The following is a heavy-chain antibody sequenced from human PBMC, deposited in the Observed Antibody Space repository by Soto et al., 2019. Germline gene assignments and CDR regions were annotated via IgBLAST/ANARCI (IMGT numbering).Heavy chain of an antibody. CDR3: ARGGGGNSLKDFDY. J-gene: IGHJ4*02. V-gene: IGHV4-34*01. Sequence: SDTLSLTCAVYGGSFSGYYWGWIRQPPGKGLEWIGEINHSGSTNYNPSLKSRATISVDTSKNQFSLKLSSVTAADTAVYYCARGGGGNSLKDFDYWGQGTLVTVSS. D-gene: IGHD2-21*02. CDR2: INHSGST. CDR1: GGSFSGYY.